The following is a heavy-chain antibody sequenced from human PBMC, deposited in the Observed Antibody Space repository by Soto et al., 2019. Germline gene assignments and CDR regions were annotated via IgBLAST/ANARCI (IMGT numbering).Heavy chain of an antibody. CDR3: ARVAYCGGDCYRGFDP. D-gene: IGHD2-21*02. V-gene: IGHV4-30-2*01. CDR2: IYHSGST. J-gene: IGHJ5*02. Sequence: QLQLQESGSGLVKPSQTLSLTCAVSGGSISSGGYSWSWIRQPPGKGLEWIGYIYHSGSTYYNPSPXSXVXIXXDRSTNQFSLKLSSVTAADTAVYYCARVAYCGGDCYRGFDPWGQGTLVTVSS. CDR1: GGSISSGGYS.